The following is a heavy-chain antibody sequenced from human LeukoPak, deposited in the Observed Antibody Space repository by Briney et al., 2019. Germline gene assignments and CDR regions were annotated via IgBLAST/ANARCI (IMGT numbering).Heavy chain of an antibody. Sequence: SETLPVTCTVSGDSISISNAYGGWIRQPPGKGLEWLGSMWFGATTSYDPSLKSRVTISIDPSKNQFSPKLSSVTAADKALYYCARGRRASYFRDYWGQGTLVTVSS. CDR3: ARGRRASYFRDY. D-gene: IGHD1-26*01. CDR1: GDSISISNAY. J-gene: IGHJ4*02. V-gene: IGHV4-39*07. CDR2: MWFGATT.